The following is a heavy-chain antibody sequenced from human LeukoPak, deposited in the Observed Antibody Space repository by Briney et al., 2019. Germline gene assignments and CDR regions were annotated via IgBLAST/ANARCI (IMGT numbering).Heavy chain of an antibody. V-gene: IGHV4-38-2*01. CDR1: GYSISSGYY. J-gene: IGHJ4*02. CDR3: ARHRSLDRGTTVLDY. CDR2: IYDSGST. Sequence: SETLSLTCAVSGYSISSGYYWGWIRQPPGKRLEWIGSIYDSGSTYYNPSLKSRVTISVDTSKNQFSLKLSSVTAADTAVYYCARHRSLDRGTTVLDYWGQGTLVTVSS. D-gene: IGHD1-7*01.